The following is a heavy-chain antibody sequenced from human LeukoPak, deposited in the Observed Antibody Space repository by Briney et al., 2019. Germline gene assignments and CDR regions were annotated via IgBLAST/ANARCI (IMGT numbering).Heavy chain of an antibody. CDR2: IKQDGSEK. V-gene: IGHV3-7*01. CDR1: GFSFSNDW. J-gene: IGHJ4*02. CDR3: ARDPILDY. Sequence: PGGSLRLSCAASGFSFSNDWMSWVRQAPGKGPEWVANIKQDGSEKYYVDSVKGRFTISRDNAKNSLYLQMNSLRAEDTAVYYCARDPILDYWGQGTLVTVSS.